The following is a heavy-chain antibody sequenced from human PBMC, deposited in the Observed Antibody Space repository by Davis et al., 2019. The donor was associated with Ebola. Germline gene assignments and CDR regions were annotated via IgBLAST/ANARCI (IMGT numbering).Heavy chain of an antibody. D-gene: IGHD3-22*01. J-gene: IGHJ3*02. V-gene: IGHV1-46*01. CDR3: AREGGRYYDSSGYVFDI. Sequence: SVKVSCKASGYRFTSYYMHCVRQAPGQGLEWMGIINPITGGTSYAQNFQVRVNMTRDKSTSTVYVELSSLRSEDTAVYYCAREGGRYYDSSGYVFDIWGQGTMVKVSS. CDR2: INPITGGT. CDR1: GYRFTSYY.